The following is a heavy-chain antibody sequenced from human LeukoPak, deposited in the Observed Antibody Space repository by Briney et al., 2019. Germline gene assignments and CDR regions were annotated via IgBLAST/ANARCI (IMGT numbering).Heavy chain of an antibody. D-gene: IGHD6-13*01. CDR1: GFTFSSYG. CDR2: ISSNGGST. J-gene: IGHJ4*02. Sequence: GSLRLSCSASGFTFSSYGMHWVRQAPGKGLEYVSAISSNGGSTYYADSVKGRFTISRDNSKNTLYLQMSSLRAEDTAVYYCVKDRRYSSNWYYFDYWGQGTLVIVSS. V-gene: IGHV3-64D*09. CDR3: VKDRRYSSNWYYFDY.